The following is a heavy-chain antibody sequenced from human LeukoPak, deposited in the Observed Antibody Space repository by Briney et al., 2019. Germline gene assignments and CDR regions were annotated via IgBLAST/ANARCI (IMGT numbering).Heavy chain of an antibody. CDR2: IIPIFGTA. V-gene: IGHV1-69*01. CDR3: ARTYYYGSGSFPFDY. CDR1: GGTFSSYA. J-gene: IGHJ4*02. Sequence: GASVKVSCKASGGTFSSYAISWVRQAPRQGLEWMGGIIPIFGTANYAQKFQGRVTITADESTSTAYMELSSLRSEDTAVYYCARTYYYGSGSFPFDYWGQGTLVTVSS. D-gene: IGHD3-10*01.